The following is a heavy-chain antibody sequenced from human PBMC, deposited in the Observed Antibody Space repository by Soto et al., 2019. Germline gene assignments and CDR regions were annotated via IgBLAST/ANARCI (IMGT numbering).Heavy chain of an antibody. V-gene: IGHV3-30-3*01. D-gene: IGHD5-18*01. Sequence: PGGSLRLSCAASGFTFSSYAMHWVRQAPGKGLEWVAVISYDGSNKYYADSVKGRFTISRDNSKNTLYLQMNSLRAEDTAVYYCAREGRNVDTAMDDAFDIWGQGTMVT. J-gene: IGHJ3*02. CDR2: ISYDGSNK. CDR1: GFTFSSYA. CDR3: AREGRNVDTAMDDAFDI.